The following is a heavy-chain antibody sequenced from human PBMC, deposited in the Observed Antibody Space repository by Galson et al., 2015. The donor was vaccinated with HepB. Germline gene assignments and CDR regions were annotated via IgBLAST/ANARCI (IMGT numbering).Heavy chain of an antibody. CDR2: IKSKTDGGTT. V-gene: IGHV3-15*01. CDR3: TTYYDFWSGYYPDY. Sequence: SLRLSCAASGFTFSNAWMSWVRQAPGKGVEWVGRIKSKTDGGTTDYAAPVKGRFTISRDDSKNTLYLQMNSLKTEDTAVYYCTTYYDFWSGYYPDYWGQGTLVTVSS. CDR1: GFTFSNAW. J-gene: IGHJ4*02. D-gene: IGHD3-3*01.